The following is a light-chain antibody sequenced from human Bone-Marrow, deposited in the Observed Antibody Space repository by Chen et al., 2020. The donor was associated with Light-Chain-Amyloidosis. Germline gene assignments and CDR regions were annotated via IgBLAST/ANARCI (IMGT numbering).Light chain of an antibody. CDR2: RNK. Sequence: QSVLTQSPSASGTPGQRVTISCSGASSNIGINYVYWYQNFPGAALNRLIHRNKTLAAGVPDRFSAAKSGTSAFLASRGLRSEDEADYYCAAWDGSLSGYVFGTGTKVIVL. V-gene: IGLV1-47*01. CDR3: AAWDGSLSGYV. CDR1: SSNIGINY. J-gene: IGLJ1*01.